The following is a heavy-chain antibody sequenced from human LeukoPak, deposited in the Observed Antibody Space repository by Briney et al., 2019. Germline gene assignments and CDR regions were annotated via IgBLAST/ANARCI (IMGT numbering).Heavy chain of an antibody. CDR1: GYSLTHHW. V-gene: IGHV5-51*01. J-gene: IGHJ4*02. CDR3: ARHETGPYFDY. Sequence: GESLKISCKGSGYSLTHHWMGWVRQMPGKGLEWMGIIYPADADTRYSPSFQGQVTISADKSISTAYLQWSSLKASDTAMYYCARHETGPYFDYWGQGTLVTVSS. CDR2: IYPADADT. D-gene: IGHD1-1*01.